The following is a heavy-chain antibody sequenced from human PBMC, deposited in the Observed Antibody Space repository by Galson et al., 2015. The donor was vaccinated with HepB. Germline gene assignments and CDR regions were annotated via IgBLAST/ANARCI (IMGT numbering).Heavy chain of an antibody. CDR3: ARDRGSTGAFDI. J-gene: IGHJ3*02. Sequence: SLRLSCAASGFTFSSYGMHWVRQAPGKGLEWVAVIWYDGSNKYYADSVKGRFTISRDNSKNTLYLQMNSLRAEDTAVYYCARDRGSTGAFDIWGQGTMVTVSS. CDR1: GFTFSSYG. CDR2: IWYDGSNK. V-gene: IGHV3-33*01. D-gene: IGHD3-10*01.